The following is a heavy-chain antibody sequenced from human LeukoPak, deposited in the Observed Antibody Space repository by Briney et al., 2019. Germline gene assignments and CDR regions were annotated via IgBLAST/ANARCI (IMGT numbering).Heavy chain of an antibody. J-gene: IGHJ4*02. D-gene: IGHD1-26*01. V-gene: IGHV3-21*01. CDR2: ISSRSAYI. CDR1: GFTFSDHS. Sequence: NPGGSLRLSCAASGFTFSDHSMNWVRQAPGKGLEWVSSISSRSAYISYADSVKGRFTISRDNAKNSLYLEMNSLRDEDTAVYFCVRDRSGSYPYYFDFWGQGTLVTASS. CDR3: VRDRSGSYPYYFDF.